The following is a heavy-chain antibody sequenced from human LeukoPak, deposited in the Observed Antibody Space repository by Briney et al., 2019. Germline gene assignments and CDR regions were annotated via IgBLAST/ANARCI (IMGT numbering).Heavy chain of an antibody. V-gene: IGHV3-23*01. D-gene: IGHD3-3*01. Sequence: QPGGSLRLSCAASGFTFSSYAMSWVRQAPGQGPEWVSGISGHSDSTYHADSVKGRFTISRDNSRNTLYLQMTSLRADDTAVYYCADYGVSGVRSNSYWGLGTLVTVSS. CDR1: GFTFSSYA. CDR3: ADYGVSGVRSNSY. CDR2: ISGHSDST. J-gene: IGHJ4*02.